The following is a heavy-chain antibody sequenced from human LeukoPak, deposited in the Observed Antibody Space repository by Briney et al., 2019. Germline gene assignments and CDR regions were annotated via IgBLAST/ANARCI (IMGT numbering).Heavy chain of an antibody. CDR1: GFTFSSYS. J-gene: IGHJ3*02. Sequence: GGSLRLSCAASGFTFSSYSMNWVRQAPGKGLEWVSSISSSSSYIYYADSVKGRFTIPRDHAKNSPYLQMNSLRAEDTAVYYCARSRDGYPYDAFDIWGQGTMVTVSS. D-gene: IGHD5-24*01. V-gene: IGHV3-21*01. CDR3: ARSRDGYPYDAFDI. CDR2: ISSSSSYI.